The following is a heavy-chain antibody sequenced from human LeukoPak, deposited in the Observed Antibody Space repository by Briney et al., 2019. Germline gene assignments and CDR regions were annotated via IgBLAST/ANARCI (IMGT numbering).Heavy chain of an antibody. Sequence: GGSLRLSCAASGFTFSSYSMNWVRQAPGKGLEWVSSISSSSSYMYYADSVKGRFTISRDNAKNSLYLQMNSLRAEDTAVYYCARDGHSSSSGPGYWGQGTLVTVSS. CDR1: GFTFSSYS. CDR2: ISSSSSYM. D-gene: IGHD6-6*01. CDR3: ARDGHSSSSGPGY. V-gene: IGHV3-21*01. J-gene: IGHJ4*02.